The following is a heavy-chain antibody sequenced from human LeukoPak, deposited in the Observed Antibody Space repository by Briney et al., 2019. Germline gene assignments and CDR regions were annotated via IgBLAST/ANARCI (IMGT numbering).Heavy chain of an antibody. D-gene: IGHD2-2*01. CDR3: ARSPVSRILFDY. V-gene: IGHV1-69*02. Sequence: SVKVSCKASGYTFTGYYMHWVRQAPGQGLEWMGRIIPILGIANYAQKFQGRVTITADKSTSTAYMELSSLRSEDTAVYYCARSPVSRILFDYWGQGTLVTVSS. CDR2: IIPILGIA. CDR1: GYTFTGYY. J-gene: IGHJ4*02.